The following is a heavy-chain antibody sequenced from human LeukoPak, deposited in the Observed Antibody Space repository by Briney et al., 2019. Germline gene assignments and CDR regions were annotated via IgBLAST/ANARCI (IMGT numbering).Heavy chain of an antibody. CDR3: AKRVTTVEPSVVDV. CDR1: GFTFSSYA. V-gene: IGHV3-23*01. D-gene: IGHD4-23*01. J-gene: IGHJ6*02. CDR2: IGGGGCCA. Sequence: GGSLRLSCATSGFTFSSYAMTWVRQAPGKGLEWLSAIGGGGCCASYPDSVKGRFTISRDNSKNTLYLQMNSLRVEDTAVYYCAKRVTTVEPSVVDVWGQGTAVTVSS.